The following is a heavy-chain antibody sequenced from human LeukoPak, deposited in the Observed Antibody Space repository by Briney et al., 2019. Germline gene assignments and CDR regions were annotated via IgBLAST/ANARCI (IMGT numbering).Heavy chain of an antibody. CDR1: GGSFSGYY. CDR2: INHSGST. CDR3: AGIVVVTATDYFEY. V-gene: IGHV4-34*01. Sequence: SETLSLTCAVYGGSFSGYYWSWIRQPPGKGLEWIGEINHSGSTNYNPSLKSRVTISVDTSKNQFSLKLSSVTAADTAVFHCAGIVVVTATDYFEYWGQGTLVTVSS. J-gene: IGHJ4*02. D-gene: IGHD2-21*02.